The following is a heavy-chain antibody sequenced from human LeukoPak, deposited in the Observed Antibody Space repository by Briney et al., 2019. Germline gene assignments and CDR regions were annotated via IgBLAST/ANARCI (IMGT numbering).Heavy chain of an antibody. CDR1: GFTFSSYA. Sequence: AGGSLRLSCAASGFTFSSYAMHWVRQAPGKGLEWVAVISYDGSNKYYADSVKGRFTISRDNSKSTLYLQMNSLRAEDTAVYYCARDWQQLDYWGQGTLVTVSS. D-gene: IGHD6-13*01. CDR3: ARDWQQLDY. V-gene: IGHV3-30-3*01. J-gene: IGHJ4*02. CDR2: ISYDGSNK.